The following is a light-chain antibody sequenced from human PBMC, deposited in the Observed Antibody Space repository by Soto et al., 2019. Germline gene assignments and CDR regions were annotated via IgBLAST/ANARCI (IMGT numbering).Light chain of an antibody. J-gene: IGLJ1*01. V-gene: IGLV1-40*01. CDR3: QSYDSSLSGYV. Sequence: QSVLTQPPSVSGAPRQRVTISCTGSSSNIGRGYNVHWYQQLPGTAPKLLIYGNSNRPSGVPDRFSGSKSGTSASLAITGLQAEDEADYYCQSYDSSLSGYVFGTGTKVTVL. CDR1: SSNIGRGYN. CDR2: GNS.